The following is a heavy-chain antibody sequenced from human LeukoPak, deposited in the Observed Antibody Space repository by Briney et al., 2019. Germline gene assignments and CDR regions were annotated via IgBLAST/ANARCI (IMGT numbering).Heavy chain of an antibody. CDR3: AGMSDAFDI. J-gene: IGHJ3*02. V-gene: IGHV3-21*01. CDR2: ISSSSSYI. CDR1: GFTFSSYS. Sequence: GGSLRLSCAASGFTFSSYSMNWVRQAPGKGLEWVSSISSSSSYIYHADSVKGRFTISRDNAKNSLYLQMNSLRAEDTAVYYCAGMSDAFDIWGQGTMVTVSS.